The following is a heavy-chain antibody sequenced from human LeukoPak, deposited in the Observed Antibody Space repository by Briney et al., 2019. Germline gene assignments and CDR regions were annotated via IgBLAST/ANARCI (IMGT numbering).Heavy chain of an antibody. Sequence: SETLSLTCTVSGYSIRSGDYWGWIRPPPGKGLEWIGNIYHSGSTYYNPSLKSRVIISVDTSKNHFSLKLSSVTAADTAVYYCARAPNYDFWSGYLDYWGQGTLVTVSP. V-gene: IGHV4-38-2*02. CDR1: GYSIRSGDY. CDR3: ARAPNYDFWSGYLDY. CDR2: IYHSGST. D-gene: IGHD3-3*01. J-gene: IGHJ4*02.